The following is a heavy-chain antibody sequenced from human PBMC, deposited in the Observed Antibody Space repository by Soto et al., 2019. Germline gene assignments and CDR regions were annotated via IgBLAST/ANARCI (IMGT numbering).Heavy chain of an antibody. CDR1: GGTFSSYA. V-gene: IGHV1-69*13. CDR2: IIPIFGTA. CDR3: ARGGAYVLRYFDWLTHFDY. J-gene: IGHJ4*02. Sequence: SVKVSCKASGGTFSSYAISWVRQAPGQGLVWMGGIIPIFGTANYAQKFQGRVTITADESTSTAYMELSSLRSEDTVVYYCARGGAYVLRYFDWLTHFDYWGQGTLVTVSS. D-gene: IGHD3-9*01.